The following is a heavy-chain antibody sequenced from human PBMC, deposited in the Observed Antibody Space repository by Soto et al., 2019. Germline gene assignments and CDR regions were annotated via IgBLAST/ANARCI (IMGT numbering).Heavy chain of an antibody. CDR2: INAGNGNT. CDR3: APSTVTTLGLNY. CDR1: GYTFTSYA. D-gene: IGHD4-17*01. V-gene: IGHV1-3*01. J-gene: IGHJ4*02. Sequence: ASVKVSCKASGYTFTSYAMHWVRQAPGQRLEWMGWINAGNGNTKYSQKFQGRVTITRDTSASTAYMELSSLRSEDTAVYYCAPSTVTTLGLNYWGQGTLVTVS.